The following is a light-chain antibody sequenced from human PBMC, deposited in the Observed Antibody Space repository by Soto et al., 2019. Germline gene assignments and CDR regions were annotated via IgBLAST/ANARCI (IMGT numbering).Light chain of an antibody. V-gene: IGKV1-39*01. J-gene: IGKJ1*01. Sequence: IQMTQSPSSLSSSVGDRVTITCRASQSISTYLNWYQQKPGKAPELMIFAASSLQSGVPARFSGSGSGTEFTLTISSLQSEDFAVYYCQQYNNWPPWTFGQGTKVDIK. CDR2: AAS. CDR3: QQYNNWPPWT. CDR1: QSISTY.